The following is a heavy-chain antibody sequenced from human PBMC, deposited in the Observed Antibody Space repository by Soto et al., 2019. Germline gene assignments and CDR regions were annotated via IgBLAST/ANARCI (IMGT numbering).Heavy chain of an antibody. CDR2: IDYNGRT. CDR3: ARYRTSGSWSKFDY. CDR1: GLSISSAAYY. V-gene: IGHV4-31*03. J-gene: IGHJ4*02. D-gene: IGHD2-2*01. Sequence: QVLLQESGPGLMKPSQTLSLTCTVSGLSISSAAYYWSWIRQHPGKGLEWVGNIDYNGRTYYSPSRKSRGTVWVETSKNQFALRLTSVTAADTAVYYFARYRTSGSWSKFDYWGRGTLVSV.